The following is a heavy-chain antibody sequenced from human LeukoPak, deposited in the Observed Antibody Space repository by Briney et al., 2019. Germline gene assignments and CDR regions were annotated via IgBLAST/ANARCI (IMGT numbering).Heavy chain of an antibody. D-gene: IGHD4-17*01. V-gene: IGHV1-2*02. CDR1: GYTFTGYY. CDR2: TNPNSGGT. J-gene: IGHJ4*02. Sequence: ASVKVSCKASGYTFTGYYMHWVRQAPGQGLEWMGWTNPNSGGTNYAQKFQGRVTMTRDTSISTAYMELSRLRSDDTAVYYCARGRMDGDYVDYWGQGALVTVSS. CDR3: ARGRMDGDYVDY.